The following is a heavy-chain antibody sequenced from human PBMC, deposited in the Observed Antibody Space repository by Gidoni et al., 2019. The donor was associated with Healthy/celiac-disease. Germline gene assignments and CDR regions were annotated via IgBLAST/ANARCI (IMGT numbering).Heavy chain of an antibody. V-gene: IGHV3-48*03. CDR3: AGERFLWFGELKGDWFDP. Sequence: EVQPAESGGGLVQSGGSLRLYCAASGVTFSSYEMKWVRQAHGKGLEWVSYISSSGSTIYCADSVKGQFTISRDNAKNSLFLQMNSLKAEDTAVYYCAGERFLWFGELKGDWFDPWGQGTLVTVSS. CDR2: ISSSGSTI. J-gene: IGHJ5*02. D-gene: IGHD3-10*01. CDR1: GVTFSSYE.